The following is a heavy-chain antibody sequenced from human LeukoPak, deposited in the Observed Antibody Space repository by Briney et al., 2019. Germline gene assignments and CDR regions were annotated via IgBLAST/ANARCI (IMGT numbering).Heavy chain of an antibody. CDR2: INPNIGGT. V-gene: IGHV1-2*02. Sequence: ASVKVSCKASGYTFTAYYVHWVRQAPGQGLEWMGWINPNIGGTNYAQKFQGRVTMTRDTSISTAYMELSRLRSEDTAVYYCARDGPIRFLEWSLGTGDAFDIWGQGTMVTVSS. J-gene: IGHJ3*02. D-gene: IGHD3-3*01. CDR3: ARDGPIRFLEWSLGTGDAFDI. CDR1: GYTFTAYY.